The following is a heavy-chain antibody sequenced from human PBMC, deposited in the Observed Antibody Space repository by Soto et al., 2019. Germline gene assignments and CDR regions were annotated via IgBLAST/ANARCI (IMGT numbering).Heavy chain of an antibody. Sequence: EVQLVESGGGLVQPGGSLRLSCAASGFTFSSYDMHWVRQATGKGLEWVSAIGTAGDTYYPGSVKGRFTISRENAKNSLYLQMNSLRAGDTAVYYCARWGYCSGGSCYYYYGMDVWGQGTTVTVSS. CDR2: IGTAGDT. V-gene: IGHV3-13*01. CDR1: GFTFSSYD. CDR3: ARWGYCSGGSCYYYYGMDV. J-gene: IGHJ6*02. D-gene: IGHD2-15*01.